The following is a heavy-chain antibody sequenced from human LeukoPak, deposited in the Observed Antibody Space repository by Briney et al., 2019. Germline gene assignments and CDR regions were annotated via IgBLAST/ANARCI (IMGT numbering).Heavy chain of an antibody. Sequence: GGSLRLSCAASGFTFSSYWMSWVRQAPGKGLEWVATIKQDGSEKYYVDSVKGRFTISRDNAKNSLYLQMNSLRAEDTAVYYCARAVPDFWSGYYRYYYGTDVWGQGTTVTVSS. V-gene: IGHV3-7*01. CDR3: ARAVPDFWSGYYRYYYGTDV. CDR1: GFTFSSYW. J-gene: IGHJ6*02. CDR2: IKQDGSEK. D-gene: IGHD3-3*01.